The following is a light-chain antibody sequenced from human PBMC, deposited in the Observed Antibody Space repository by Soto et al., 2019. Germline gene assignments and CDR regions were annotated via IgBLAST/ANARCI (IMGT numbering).Light chain of an antibody. Sequence: SYELTQPPSVSVSPGQTASITCSGDKLGDKYASWYQQKPGQSPVLVIHQDSKRPSGIPERFSGSISGNTATLTISGTQAMDEAYYYCQAWDSGTVVFGGWTKLTVL. CDR3: QAWDSGTVV. CDR2: QDS. V-gene: IGLV3-1*01. J-gene: IGLJ2*01. CDR1: KLGDKY.